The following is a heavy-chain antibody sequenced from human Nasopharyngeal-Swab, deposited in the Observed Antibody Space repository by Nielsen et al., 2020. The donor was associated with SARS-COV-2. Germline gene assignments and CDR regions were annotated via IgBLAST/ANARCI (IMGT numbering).Heavy chain of an antibody. CDR3: ARAGGSYFDL. V-gene: IGHV3-66*01. D-gene: IGHD2-15*01. CDR2: FYSGGST. J-gene: IGHJ2*01. Sequence: GESLKISCAASGFTVSSNYMNWVRQAPGKGLEWVSVFYSGGSTYHADSVKGRFTISRDNSKNTLYLQMNSLRAEDTAVYYCARAGGSYFDLWGHGTLVTVSS. CDR1: GFTVSSNY.